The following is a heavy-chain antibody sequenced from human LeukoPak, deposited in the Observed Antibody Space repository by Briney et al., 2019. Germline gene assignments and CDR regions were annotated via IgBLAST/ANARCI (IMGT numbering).Heavy chain of an antibody. CDR1: GGSFSGYY. J-gene: IGHJ5*01. D-gene: IGHD1-26*01. CDR2: IYYSGST. Sequence: SETLSLTCAVYGGSFSGYYWSWIRQPPGKGLEWIGSIYYSGSTNYNPSLKTRVTMSVDTSKNQFSLNLTSVTAADTAVYYCARGYSGSHSWFDYWGQGTLVTVSS. V-gene: IGHV4-34*11. CDR3: ARGYSGSHSWFDY.